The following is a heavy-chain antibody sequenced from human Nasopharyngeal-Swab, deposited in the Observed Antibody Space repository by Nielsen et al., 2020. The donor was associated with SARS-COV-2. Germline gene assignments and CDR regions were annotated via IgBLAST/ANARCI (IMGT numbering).Heavy chain of an antibody. D-gene: IGHD3-10*01. CDR3: ARGTGYYYGSGSYSQYDYYGMDV. Sequence: LETLSLTCTVSGGSISSSSYYWGWIRQPPGKGLEWIGSIYYSGSTSYNPSLKSRVTISVDTSKNQFSLKLSSVTAADTAVYYCARGTGYYYGSGSYSQYDYYGMDVWGQGTTVTVSS. CDR1: GGSISSSSYY. J-gene: IGHJ6*02. CDR2: IYYSGST. V-gene: IGHV4-39*07.